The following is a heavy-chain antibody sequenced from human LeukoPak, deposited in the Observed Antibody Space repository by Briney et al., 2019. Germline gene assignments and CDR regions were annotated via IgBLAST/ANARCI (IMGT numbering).Heavy chain of an antibody. Sequence: SETLSLTCAVYGGSFSGYYWSWIRQPPGKGLEWIGEINHSGSTNYNPSLKSRVTISVDTSKNQFSLKLSSVTAADTAVYYCARDYPSPRYYDSSGYQYWGQGTLVTVSS. CDR1: GGSFSGYY. J-gene: IGHJ4*02. CDR3: ARDYPSPRYYDSSGYQY. V-gene: IGHV4-34*01. D-gene: IGHD3-22*01. CDR2: INHSGST.